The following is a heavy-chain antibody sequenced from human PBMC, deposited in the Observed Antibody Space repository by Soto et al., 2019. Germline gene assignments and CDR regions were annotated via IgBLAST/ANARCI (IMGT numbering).Heavy chain of an antibody. CDR2: FYYSGST. Sequence: SETLSLTCSVSGGSISSHVWSWIRQPPGKGLEWIGYFYYSGSTNYNPSLKSRVTISVDTSKNQFSLKLSSVTAADTAVYYCARGLWLKKNYFDYWGQGTLVTVSS. J-gene: IGHJ4*02. CDR3: ARGLWLKKNYFDY. D-gene: IGHD3-10*01. V-gene: IGHV4-59*11. CDR1: GGSISSHV.